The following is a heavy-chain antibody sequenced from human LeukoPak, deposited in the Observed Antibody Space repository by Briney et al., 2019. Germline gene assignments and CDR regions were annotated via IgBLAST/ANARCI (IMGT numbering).Heavy chain of an antibody. CDR3: ARGLSRGYDSSGYRYYFDY. CDR2: MNPNRGNT. CDR1: GHTFTSYD. J-gene: IGHJ4*02. V-gene: IGHV1-8*01. D-gene: IGHD3-22*01. Sequence: GASVKVSCKASGHTFTSYDINRVRQATGQGLEWMGWMNPNRGNTGYAQKFQGRVTMSRNTSKSTAYMELSSLRSEDTAVYYCARGLSRGYDSSGYRYYFDYWGQGTLVTVSS.